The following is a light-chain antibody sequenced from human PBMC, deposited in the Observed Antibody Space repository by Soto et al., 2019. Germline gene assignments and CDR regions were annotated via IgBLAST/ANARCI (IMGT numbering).Light chain of an antibody. J-gene: IGLJ3*02. Sequence: QSVLTQPPSVSGAPGQRVTISCSNIGAGYDVHWYQQLPGTAPKLLIYGKNNRPSGVPDRFSGSKSGTSASLAITGLQTEDEADYYCQSYDSSLNVWVFGGGTKLTVL. CDR2: GKN. CDR3: QSYDSSLNVWV. CDR1: NIGAGYD. V-gene: IGLV1-40*01.